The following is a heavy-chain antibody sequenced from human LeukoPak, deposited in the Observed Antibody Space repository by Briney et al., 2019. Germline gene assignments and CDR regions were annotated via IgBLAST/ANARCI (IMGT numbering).Heavy chain of an antibody. V-gene: IGHV4-34*01. D-gene: IGHD3-10*01. CDR1: GGSFSGYY. Sequence: PSETLSLTCAVYGGSFSGYYWSWIRQPPGKGLEWIGEINHSGSTNYNPSLKSRVTISVDTSKNQFSLKLSSVTAADTAVYYCARVGTMVRGEYYYYMDVWGKGTTVTVSS. J-gene: IGHJ6*03. CDR2: INHSGST. CDR3: ARVGTMVRGEYYYYMDV.